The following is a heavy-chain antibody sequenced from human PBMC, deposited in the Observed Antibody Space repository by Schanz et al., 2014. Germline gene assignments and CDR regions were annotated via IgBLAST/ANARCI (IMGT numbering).Heavy chain of an antibody. CDR3: ARTFRCGGGECSTWAD. Sequence: QVQLQQWGAGLLKPSETLSLTCAVSGGPFSGYWGWIRQPPGKGLEWIGEINHSGSTNYNPTLKRGATIAVDTSRNQFSLKLSSVTAADTAVYYCARTFRCGGGECSTWADWGQGTLVTVSS. J-gene: IGHJ4*02. CDR2: INHSGST. CDR1: GGPFSGY. V-gene: IGHV4-34*01. D-gene: IGHD2-21*01.